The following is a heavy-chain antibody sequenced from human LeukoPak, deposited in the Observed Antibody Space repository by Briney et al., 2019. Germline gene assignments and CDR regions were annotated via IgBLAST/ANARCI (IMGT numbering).Heavy chain of an antibody. Sequence: ASVKVSCKASGYTFTSYGISWVRQAPGQGLEWMGWISAYNGNTNYAQKLQGRVTMTTDTSTSTAYMELRSLRSDDTAVYYCASGHCSGGSCYSLFDYWGQGTLVTVSS. CDR2: ISAYNGNT. CDR1: GYTFTSYG. D-gene: IGHD2-15*01. CDR3: ASGHCSGGSCYSLFDY. V-gene: IGHV1-18*01. J-gene: IGHJ4*02.